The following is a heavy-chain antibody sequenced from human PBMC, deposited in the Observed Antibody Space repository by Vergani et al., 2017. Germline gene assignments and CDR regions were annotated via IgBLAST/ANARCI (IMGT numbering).Heavy chain of an antibody. CDR2: ISSSGSTI. V-gene: IGHV3-11*01. D-gene: IGHD3-10*01. CDR3: AKDGPGGSGSRTPEY. Sequence: QVQLQESGPGLVKPSQTLSLTCTVSGGSISSYYMSWIRQAPGKGLEWVSYISSSGSTIYYADSVKGRFTISRDNAKNTLYLQMNSLRAEDTAVYYCAKDGPGGSGSRTPEYWGQGTLVTVSS. CDR1: GGSISSYY. J-gene: IGHJ4*02.